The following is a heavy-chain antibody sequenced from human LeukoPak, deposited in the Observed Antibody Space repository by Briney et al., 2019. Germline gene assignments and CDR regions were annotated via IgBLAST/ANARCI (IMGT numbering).Heavy chain of an antibody. CDR1: GGSISSSSYY. CDR3: ARLPYDFWSGYYIAYWYFDL. CDR2: IYYSGST. Sequence: SETLSLTCTVSGGSISSSSYYWGWIRQPPGKGLEWIGSIYYSGSTYYNPSLKSRVTISVDTSKNQFSLKLSSVTAADTAVYYCARLPYDFWSGYYIAYWYFDLWGRGTLVTVSS. V-gene: IGHV4-39*01. J-gene: IGHJ2*01. D-gene: IGHD3-3*01.